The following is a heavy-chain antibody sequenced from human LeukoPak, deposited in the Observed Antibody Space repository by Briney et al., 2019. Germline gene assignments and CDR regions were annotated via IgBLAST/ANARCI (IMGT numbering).Heavy chain of an antibody. D-gene: IGHD4-17*01. V-gene: IGHV1-46*01. CDR3: ARNHGDYDLQNYYYYMDV. J-gene: IGHJ6*03. CDR1: GYTFTSYD. Sequence: ASVKVSCKASGYTFTSYDINWVRQAPGQGLEWMGIINPSGGSTSYAQKFQGRVTMTRGTSTSTVYMELSSLRSEDTAVYYCARNHGDYDLQNYYYYMDVWGKGTTVTVSS. CDR2: INPSGGST.